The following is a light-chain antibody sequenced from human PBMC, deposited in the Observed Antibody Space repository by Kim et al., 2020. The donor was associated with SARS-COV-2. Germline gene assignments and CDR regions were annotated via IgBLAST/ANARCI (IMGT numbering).Light chain of an antibody. CDR1: SLRSYY. CDR3: NSRDSSGNHHWV. CDR2: GKN. Sequence: GQTVRITCQGDSLRSYYASWYQQKPGQAPVLVIYGKNNRPSGIPDRFSGSGSGNTASLTITGAQAEDEADYYCNSRDSSGNHHWVFGGGTKLTVL. V-gene: IGLV3-19*01. J-gene: IGLJ3*02.